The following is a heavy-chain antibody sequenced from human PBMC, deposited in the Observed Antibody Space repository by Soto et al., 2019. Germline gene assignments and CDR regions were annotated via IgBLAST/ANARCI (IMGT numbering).Heavy chain of an antibody. CDR3: ARSGYSFAWGY. Sequence: EVQLVESGGGLIPPGGSLRLSCAASGFLVNSAYMTWVRQAPGKGLEWLSMINSDGSTLYAESVKGRFTISRDNSKSRLALQMNSLRAEDTAMYHCARSGYSFAWGYWGQGTLVIVTS. CDR2: INSDGST. D-gene: IGHD5-18*01. CDR1: GFLVNSAY. V-gene: IGHV3-53*01. J-gene: IGHJ4*02.